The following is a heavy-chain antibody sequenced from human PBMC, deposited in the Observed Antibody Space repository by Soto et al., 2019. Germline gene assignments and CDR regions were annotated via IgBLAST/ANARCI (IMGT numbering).Heavy chain of an antibody. J-gene: IGHJ3*02. CDR1: GYAFTGYY. Sequence: ASVKVSCKASGYAFTGYYMHWVRQAPGQGLEWMGWINPNSGGTNYAQKFQGWVTMTRDTSISTAYMELSRLRSVDTAVYYCARVSTEGAFGIWGQGTMVTVSS. V-gene: IGHV1-2*04. D-gene: IGHD4-17*01. CDR3: ARVSTEGAFGI. CDR2: INPNSGGT.